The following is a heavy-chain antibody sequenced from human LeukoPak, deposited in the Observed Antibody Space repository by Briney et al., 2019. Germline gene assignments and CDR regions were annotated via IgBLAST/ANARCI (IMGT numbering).Heavy chain of an antibody. Sequence: SETLSLTCAVYGTSFSGSYWNWVRQPPGKGLEWIGEINHSGSTDYNASLKSRVTMSVDTSRNQFSLKLTSVTAADTAVYYCARHSNWGAFNSWGQGTLVTASS. V-gene: IGHV4-34*01. D-gene: IGHD7-27*01. CDR1: GTSFSGSY. J-gene: IGHJ4*02. CDR3: ARHSNWGAFNS. CDR2: INHSGST.